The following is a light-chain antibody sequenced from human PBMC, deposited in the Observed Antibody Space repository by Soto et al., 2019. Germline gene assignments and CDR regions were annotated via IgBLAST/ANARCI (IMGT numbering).Light chain of an antibody. CDR2: DAS. V-gene: IGKV3-11*01. J-gene: IGKJ2*01. CDR3: QQRSNWPHT. Sequence: EIVLTQSPATLSLSPGERATLSCRASQSVSSYLAWYQHKPGQAPRLLIYDASNRATGIPARFSCSGSGTDFTLTISSLEPEDFAVYYCQQRSNWPHTFGPGTKLEIK. CDR1: QSVSSY.